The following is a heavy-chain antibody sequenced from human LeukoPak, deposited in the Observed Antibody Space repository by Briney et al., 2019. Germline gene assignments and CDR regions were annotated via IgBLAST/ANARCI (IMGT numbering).Heavy chain of an antibody. Sequence: GGSLRLSCAASGFTFSSYAMHWVRQAPGKGLEWVAVISYDGSNKYYADSVKGRFTISRDNSKNTLYLQMNSLRAEGTAVYYCARDLHCSGGSCYSVPDYWGQGTLVTVSS. D-gene: IGHD2-15*01. J-gene: IGHJ4*02. CDR1: GFTFSSYA. V-gene: IGHV3-30-3*01. CDR3: ARDLHCSGGSCYSVPDY. CDR2: ISYDGSNK.